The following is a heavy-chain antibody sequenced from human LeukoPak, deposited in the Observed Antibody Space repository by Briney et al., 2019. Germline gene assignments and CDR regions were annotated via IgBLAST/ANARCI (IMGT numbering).Heavy chain of an antibody. CDR2: ISNSGGST. J-gene: IGHJ5*02. V-gene: IGHV3-23*01. CDR1: GFTFSSYA. CDR3: AKDRFGYSVGWFFDP. Sequence: PGGSLRLSCAASGFTFSSYAMNWVRQTPGKGLEWVSGISNSGGSTYYADSVKGRFTISRDSSKNTLYLQMKSLRVEDTAVYYCAKDRFGYSVGWFFDPWGQGTLVTVSS. D-gene: IGHD6-19*01.